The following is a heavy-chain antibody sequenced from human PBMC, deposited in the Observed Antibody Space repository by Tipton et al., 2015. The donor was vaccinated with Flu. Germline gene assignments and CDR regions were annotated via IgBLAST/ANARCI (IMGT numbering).Heavy chain of an antibody. CDR1: GGSISSGGYY. Sequence: TLSLTCTVSGGSISSGGYYWSWIRQHPGKGLEWIGYIYYSGSTYYNPSLKSRVTISVDTSKNQFSLKLSSVTAADTAVYYCARDSDYYGSGRIGPWGQGTLVTVSS. D-gene: IGHD3-10*01. J-gene: IGHJ5*02. V-gene: IGHV4-31*03. CDR3: ARDSDYYGSGRIGP. CDR2: IYYSGST.